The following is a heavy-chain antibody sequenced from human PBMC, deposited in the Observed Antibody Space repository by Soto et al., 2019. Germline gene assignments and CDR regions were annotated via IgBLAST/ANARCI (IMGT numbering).Heavy chain of an antibody. V-gene: IGHV4-61*01. CDR2: IYYSGST. D-gene: IGHD3-22*01. J-gene: IGHJ4*02. Sequence: SETLSLTCTVSGGSVSSGSYYWSWIRQPPGKGLEWIGYIYYSGSTNYNPSLKSRVTISVDTSKNQFSLKLSSVTAADTAVYYCARDAGPLYYYDSSGLYFDYWGQGTLVTVSS. CDR3: ARDAGPLYYYDSSGLYFDY. CDR1: GGSVSSGSYY.